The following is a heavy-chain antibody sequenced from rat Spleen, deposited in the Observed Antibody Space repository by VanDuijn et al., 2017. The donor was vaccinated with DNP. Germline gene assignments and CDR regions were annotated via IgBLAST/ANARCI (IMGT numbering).Heavy chain of an antibody. Sequence: EVQLVESGGGLVQPGRSLKLSCAASGFTFSDYYMAWVRQAPTKGLDWVAYISYDGGSTSYGDSVKGRFTISRDNAKSTLYLQMNSLRSEDMATYFCVRPHHYAGSYPRYWGQGVMVTVSS. CDR1: GFTFSDYY. CDR3: VRPHHYAGSYPRY. V-gene: IGHV5-22*01. D-gene: IGHD1-12*02. J-gene: IGHJ2*01. CDR2: ISYDGGST.